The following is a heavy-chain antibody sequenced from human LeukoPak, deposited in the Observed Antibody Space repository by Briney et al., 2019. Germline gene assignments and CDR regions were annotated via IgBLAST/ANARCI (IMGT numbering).Heavy chain of an antibody. Sequence: GGSLRLSCAASGFTFNSYSMNWVRQGPGKGLEWVSTIDFSGDYIYYADSLKGRFTISRDNAKKSLYLQMNSLRAEDTAVYHCARDSPPDYWGQGTLVTVSS. CDR2: IDFSGDYI. CDR3: ARDSPPDY. J-gene: IGHJ4*02. V-gene: IGHV3-21*01. CDR1: GFTFNSYS.